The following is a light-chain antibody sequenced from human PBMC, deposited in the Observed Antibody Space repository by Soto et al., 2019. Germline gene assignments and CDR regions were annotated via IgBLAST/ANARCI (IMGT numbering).Light chain of an antibody. CDR3: QQYGSSPPT. CDR1: QSVTSSY. Sequence: EIVLTKSPGTLSLSPGERATLSCGASQSVTSSYLAWYQQKPGQAPRLLIYGASSRATGIPDRFSGSGSGTDFTLSISRLEPEDFAVYYCQQYGSSPPTFCQGTKVEIK. CDR2: GAS. V-gene: IGKV3-20*01. J-gene: IGKJ1*01.